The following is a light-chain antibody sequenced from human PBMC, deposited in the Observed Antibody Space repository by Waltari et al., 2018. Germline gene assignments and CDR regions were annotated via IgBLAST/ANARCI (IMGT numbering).Light chain of an antibody. J-gene: IGKJ2*01. Sequence: DIQMTQSPSSLSASVGDRFTITCRASQSISTYLNWYQQIPGKAPKLLIYLASSLQSGAPSRFSGSGSGTDFTLTISSLQPEDFATYYCQHGLIFGRGTRLELK. CDR3: QHGLI. CDR1: QSISTY. V-gene: IGKV1-39*01. CDR2: LAS.